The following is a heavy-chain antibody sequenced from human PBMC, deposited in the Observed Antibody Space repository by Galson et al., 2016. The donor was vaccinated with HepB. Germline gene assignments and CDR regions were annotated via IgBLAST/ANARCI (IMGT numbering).Heavy chain of an antibody. V-gene: IGHV3-23*01. D-gene: IGHD6-19*01. Sequence: SLRLSCAASGFTFTSFAMTWVRQAPGKGLEWLSAVNARGGGNRPYYADSVRGRFTISRDNSNNMVYLHMKSLTAGDTATYYCARIQRLEGMNAWGQGTAVTVSS. CDR1: GFTFTSFA. J-gene: IGHJ6*02. CDR3: ARIQRLEGMNA. CDR2: VNARGGGNRP.